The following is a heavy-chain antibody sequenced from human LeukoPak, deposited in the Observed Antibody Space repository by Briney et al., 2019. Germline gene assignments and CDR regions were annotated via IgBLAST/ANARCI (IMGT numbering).Heavy chain of an antibody. CDR2: IIPILGIA. V-gene: IGHV1-69*04. J-gene: IGHJ4*02. CDR3: ARGAPGLGY. Sequence: GASVTVSCKASGGTFSSYAISWVRQAPGQGLEWMGRIIPILGIANYAQKFEGRVTITAEKSTSTAYMELSSLRSEDTAVYYCARGAPGLGYWGQGTLVTVSS. CDR1: GGTFSSYA.